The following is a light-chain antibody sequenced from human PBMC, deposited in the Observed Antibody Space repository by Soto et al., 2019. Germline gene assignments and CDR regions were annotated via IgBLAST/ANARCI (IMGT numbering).Light chain of an antibody. V-gene: IGKV3-20*01. CDR1: QSVSSFY. CDR3: QQYGSSPLYT. Sequence: EKVLTHSPGTLSLSPGERATLSCRASQSVSSFYLAWYQQKPGQAPRLLIYGASSRATGIPDRFSGSGSGTDFTLAISRLEPEDCAVYYCQQYGSSPLYTFGQGTELEIK. J-gene: IGKJ2*01. CDR2: GAS.